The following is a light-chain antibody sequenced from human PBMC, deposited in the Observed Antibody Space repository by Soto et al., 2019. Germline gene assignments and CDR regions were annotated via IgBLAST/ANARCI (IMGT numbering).Light chain of an antibody. Sequence: QSVLTQPPSVSGAPGQRVTISCTGSNSNIGAGYDVHWYQQLPGTAPKLLIYGNSNRPSGVPDRFSGSKSGTSASLAITGLQAEDEADYCCQSYDSSLSGSVFGGGTKVTVL. CDR1: NSNIGAGYD. CDR3: QSYDSSLSGSV. J-gene: IGLJ2*01. CDR2: GNS. V-gene: IGLV1-40*01.